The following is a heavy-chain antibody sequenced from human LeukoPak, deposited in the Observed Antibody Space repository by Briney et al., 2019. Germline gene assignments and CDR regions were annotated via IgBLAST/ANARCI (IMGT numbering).Heavy chain of an antibody. Sequence: ASVKVSCKASGYTFTGYYMHWVRQAPGEGLEWMAWINPNGGGTKYAQKFQDRLTMTWDTSISTAYMELNTLTSDDTAVYYCAREAPMVGDSFDIWGHGTMVTVSS. CDR3: AREAPMVGDSFDI. J-gene: IGHJ3*02. CDR2: INPNGGGT. V-gene: IGHV1-2*02. D-gene: IGHD3-10*02. CDR1: GYTFTGYY.